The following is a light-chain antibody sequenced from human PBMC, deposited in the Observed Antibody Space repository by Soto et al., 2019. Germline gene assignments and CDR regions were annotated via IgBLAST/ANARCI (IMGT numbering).Light chain of an antibody. J-gene: IGLJ2*01. Sequence: QSVLTQPPSVSEAPGQMVTISCTGSSSNIGAGYDVHWYQQVPGTAPKLLIYGNNNRPSGVPDRFSGSRSGTSASLAITGLQAEDEADYYCQSYDGSLSGSVFGGGTKVTVL. CDR3: QSYDGSLSGSV. V-gene: IGLV1-40*01. CDR1: SSNIGAGYD. CDR2: GNN.